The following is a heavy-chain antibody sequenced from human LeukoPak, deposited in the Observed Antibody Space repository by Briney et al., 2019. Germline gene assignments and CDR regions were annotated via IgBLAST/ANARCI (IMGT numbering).Heavy chain of an antibody. D-gene: IGHD4/OR15-4a*01. J-gene: IGHJ4*02. CDR3: AKGFACAEDRCYGLDS. Sequence: GGSLRLSCAASGFGFSRYAMTWVRQAPGKGLEWVSLITESGHSTYYTKSVKGRFTISRDNSKNTLYLQMNSLGVEDTALLCAKGFACAEDRCYGLDSWGQGILVIVSS. V-gene: IGHV3-23*01. CDR2: ITESGHST. CDR1: GFGFSRYA.